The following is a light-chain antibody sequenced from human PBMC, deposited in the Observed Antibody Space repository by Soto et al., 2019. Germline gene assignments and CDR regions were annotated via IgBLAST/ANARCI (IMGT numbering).Light chain of an antibody. J-gene: IGKJ3*01. Sequence: EIVLTQSPNTLSLSPGETATLSCRASQSVSSGYLVWYQQKPGQALRLLIYGASTRATGIPDRFSGSGSGTDFTLAISRLEPEDFAVYYCQQYGNSPPSVTFGPGTKLDIK. V-gene: IGKV3-20*01. CDR1: QSVSSGY. CDR3: QQYGNSPPSVT. CDR2: GAS.